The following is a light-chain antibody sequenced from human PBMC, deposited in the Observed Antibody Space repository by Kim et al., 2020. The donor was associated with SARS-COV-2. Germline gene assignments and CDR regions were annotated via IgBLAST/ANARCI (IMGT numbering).Light chain of an antibody. Sequence: GQSITISCTGTSSDIGRYNYVSWYQQHPGKPPKVIIYDVNKWPSGVSNRFSGSKSGNTASLTISGLQAEDEADYYCSSFTASVTWVFGGGTQLTVL. CDR3: SSFTASVTWV. CDR2: DVN. J-gene: IGLJ3*02. V-gene: IGLV2-14*03. CDR1: SSDIGRYNY.